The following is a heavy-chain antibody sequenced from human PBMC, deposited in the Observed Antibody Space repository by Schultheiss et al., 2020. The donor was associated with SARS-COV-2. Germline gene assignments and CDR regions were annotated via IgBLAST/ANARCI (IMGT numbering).Heavy chain of an antibody. D-gene: IGHD1-1*01. V-gene: IGHV3-53*05. Sequence: GGSLRLSCAASGFTVSSNYMSWVRQAPGKGLEWVSVIYSGGSTYYADSVKGRFTISRDNSKNTLYLQMNSLRPEDRAVYYCAKGGNWNDGPEYYYYGMDVWGQGTTVTVSS. J-gene: IGHJ6*02. CDR3: AKGGNWNDGPEYYYYGMDV. CDR2: IYSGGST. CDR1: GFTVSSNY.